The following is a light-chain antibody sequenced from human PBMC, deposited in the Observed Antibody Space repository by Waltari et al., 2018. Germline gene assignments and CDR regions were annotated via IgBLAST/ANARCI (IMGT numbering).Light chain of an antibody. CDR3: QQSDMTPYT. CDR2: TAS. J-gene: IGKJ2*01. Sequence: DIQLTQSPSSLSASIGERVTITCRASQTISSHLHWYQHKPGKAPELLIHTASISQSGVPSRFTGGGSGTEFTLTISSLQPEDLATYFCQQSDMTPYTFGQGTKVE. CDR1: QTISSH. V-gene: IGKV1-39*01.